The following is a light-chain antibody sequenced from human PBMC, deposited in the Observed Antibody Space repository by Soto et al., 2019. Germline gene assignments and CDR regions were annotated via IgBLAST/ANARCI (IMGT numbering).Light chain of an antibody. V-gene: IGKV3-20*01. Sequence: EIVLTQPPGSLSLSPGERATLSCRASQSVDSSFFAWYQQKPGQAPRLLIYGASNRATGIPDRFSGRGSGTDFTLTISRLEPEDFAVYYCQQYVSSVTFGQGTKVEIK. CDR1: QSVDSSF. CDR3: QQYVSSVT. J-gene: IGKJ1*01. CDR2: GAS.